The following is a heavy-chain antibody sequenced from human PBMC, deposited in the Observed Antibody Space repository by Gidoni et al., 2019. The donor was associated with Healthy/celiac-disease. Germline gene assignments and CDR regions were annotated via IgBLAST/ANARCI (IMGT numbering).Heavy chain of an antibody. CDR3: ERGSSGCSGGSCYPDAFDI. V-gene: IGHV1-69*06. J-gene: IGHJ3*02. Sequence: QVQLVQSGAEVKKPGSSVKVSCKDSGGTVSSYDISWVRHAPGQGLEWMGGTIHLFGRANYAQKFQGRVTMTAEKSTSTAYMELSSLSFEDRAVYDCERGSSGCSGGSCYPDAFDIWGQGTMVTVSS. CDR1: GGTVSSYD. D-gene: IGHD2-15*01. CDR2: TIHLFGRA.